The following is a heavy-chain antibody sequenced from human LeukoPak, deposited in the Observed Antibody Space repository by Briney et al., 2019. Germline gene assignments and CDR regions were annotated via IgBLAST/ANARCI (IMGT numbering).Heavy chain of an antibody. V-gene: IGHV4-59*12. J-gene: IGHJ4*02. CDR3: ARVGGTHDY. CDR2: IHYSGST. Sequence: SETLSLTCTVSGGSISSYYWSWIRQPPGKGLEWIGYIHYSGSTNYNPSLKSRVTISVDTSKNQFSLKLSSVTAADTAVYYCARVGGTHDYWGQGTLVTVSS. CDR1: GGSISSYY. D-gene: IGHD1-26*01.